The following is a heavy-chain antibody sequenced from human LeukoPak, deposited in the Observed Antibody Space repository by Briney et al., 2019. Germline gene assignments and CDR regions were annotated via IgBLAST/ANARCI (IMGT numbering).Heavy chain of an antibody. J-gene: IGHJ6*03. CDR3: AKDATAVVGTVYMDV. Sequence: GGSLRLSCAASGFTFSSFSMNWVRQAPGKGLEWVSSISSGGDYKHYADSVKGRLTISRDNAKNSLYLQMNSLRAEDTAVYYCAKDATAVVGTVYMDVWGKGTTVTISS. V-gene: IGHV3-21*01. CDR1: GFTFSSFS. CDR2: ISSGGDYK. D-gene: IGHD6-13*01.